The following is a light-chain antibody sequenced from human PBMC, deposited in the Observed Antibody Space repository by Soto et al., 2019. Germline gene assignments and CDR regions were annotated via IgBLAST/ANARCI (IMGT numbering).Light chain of an antibody. Sequence: EILLTQSPATLSLSPGEGATLSCRASQSVSSSFLAWYQQQPGQAPRLLIYATSRRAPGIPDRFSGSGSGTDFTLIISRLEPEDFAVYYCHQFDSSLTFGQGTKVEIK. CDR1: QSVSSSF. CDR2: ATS. V-gene: IGKV3-20*01. J-gene: IGKJ1*01. CDR3: HQFDSSLT.